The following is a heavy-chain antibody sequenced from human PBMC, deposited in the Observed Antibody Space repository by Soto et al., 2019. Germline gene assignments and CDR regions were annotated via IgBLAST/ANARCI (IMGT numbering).Heavy chain of an antibody. CDR2: SRNKANSYTT. V-gene: IGHV3-72*01. J-gene: IGHJ5*02. CDR3: ARDLGS. Sequence: PGGSLRLSCAASGLTFSNAWMNWVRQAPGKGLEWVGRSRNKANSYTTEYAASVRGRFTISRDDSKNSLYLQMNSLKTEDTAVYYCARDLGSWGQGTLVTVSS. CDR1: GLTFSNAW.